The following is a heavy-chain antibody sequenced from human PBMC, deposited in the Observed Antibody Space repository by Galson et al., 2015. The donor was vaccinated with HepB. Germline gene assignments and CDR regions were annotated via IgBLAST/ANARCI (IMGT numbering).Heavy chain of an antibody. CDR2: IRYDGSNK. J-gene: IGHJ4*02. CDR1: GFTFSSYG. CDR3: AKDFTYGDYVGVDY. V-gene: IGHV3-30*02. Sequence: LRLSCAASGFTFSSYGMHWVRQAPGKGLEWVAFIRYDGSNKYYADSVKGRFTISRDNSKNTLYLQMNSLRAEDTAVYYCAKDFTYGDYVGVDYWGQGTLVTVSS. D-gene: IGHD4-17*01.